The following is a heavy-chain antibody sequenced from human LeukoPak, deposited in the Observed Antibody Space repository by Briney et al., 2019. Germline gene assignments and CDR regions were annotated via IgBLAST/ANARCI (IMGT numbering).Heavy chain of an antibody. CDR1: GFTFSSYA. CDR3: ARESEYSST. D-gene: IGHD6-6*01. CDR2: ISYDGSNK. Sequence: PGGSLRLSCAASGFTFSSYAMHWVRQAPGKGLEWVAVISYDGSNKYYADSVKGRFTISRDNSKNTLYLQMNSLRAEDTAVYYCARESEYSSTWGQGTLVTVSS. J-gene: IGHJ5*02. V-gene: IGHV3-30-3*01.